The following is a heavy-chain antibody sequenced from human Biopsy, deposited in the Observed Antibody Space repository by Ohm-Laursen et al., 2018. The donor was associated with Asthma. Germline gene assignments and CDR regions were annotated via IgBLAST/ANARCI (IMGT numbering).Heavy chain of an antibody. CDR3: ARGDSSNWSHYYFDY. J-gene: IGHJ4*02. V-gene: IGHV3-53*01. CDR1: GFAVSRDH. CDR2: IYSGGTS. Sequence: SLRLSCPPSGFAVSRDHMFWVRQAPGKGLEWVSVIYSGGTSHTADSVRGRFTISRDYSKNTLYLQMHSLRAEDTAVYYCARGDSSNWSHYYFDYWGQGTLVTVSS. D-gene: IGHD3-22*01.